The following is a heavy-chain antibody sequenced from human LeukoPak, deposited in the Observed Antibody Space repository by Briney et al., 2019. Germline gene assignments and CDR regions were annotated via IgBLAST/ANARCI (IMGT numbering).Heavy chain of an antibody. J-gene: IGHJ4*02. CDR1: GYTFTGYY. Sequence: ASVKVSCKASGYTFTGYYMHWVRQAPGQGLEWMGRINPNSGGTNYAQKFQGRVTMTRDTSISTAYMEPSRLRSDDTAVYYCARGDYSSGWRYYFDYWGQGTLVTVSS. D-gene: IGHD6-19*01. V-gene: IGHV1-2*06. CDR3: ARGDYSSGWRYYFDY. CDR2: INPNSGGT.